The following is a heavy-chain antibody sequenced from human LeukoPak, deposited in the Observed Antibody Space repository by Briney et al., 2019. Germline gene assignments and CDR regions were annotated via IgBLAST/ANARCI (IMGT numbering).Heavy chain of an antibody. J-gene: IGHJ4*02. Sequence: SETLSLTCTVSGGSISSYYWSWIRQPAGKGLEWIGCIYTSGSTNYNPSLKSRVTMSVDTSKNQFSLKLSSVTAADTAVYYCARAPDSGYDLIFYFDYWGQGTLVTVSS. D-gene: IGHD5-12*01. CDR1: GGSISSYY. CDR3: ARAPDSGYDLIFYFDY. V-gene: IGHV4-4*07. CDR2: IYTSGST.